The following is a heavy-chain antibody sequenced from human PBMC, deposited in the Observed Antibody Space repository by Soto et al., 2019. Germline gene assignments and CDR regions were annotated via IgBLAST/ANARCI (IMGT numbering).Heavy chain of an antibody. V-gene: IGHV4-59*01. Sequence: PSETLSLTCTVSGGSISSYYWSWIRQPPGKGLEWIGYIYYSGRTNYNPSLKSRVPISVDTSKNQFSLKLSSVTAADTAVYYCARECDFSPSNWFDPWGQGTLVTVSS. CDR1: GGSISSYY. J-gene: IGHJ5*02. CDR2: IYYSGRT. CDR3: ARECDFSPSNWFDP. D-gene: IGHD3-3*01.